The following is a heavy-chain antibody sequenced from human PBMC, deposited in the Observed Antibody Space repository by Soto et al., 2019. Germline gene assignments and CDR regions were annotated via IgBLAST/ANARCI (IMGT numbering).Heavy chain of an antibody. D-gene: IGHD2-2*01. Sequence: DVQLVESGGGLVQPGRSLRLSCAASGFTFDDYAMHWVRQAPGKGLEWVSGISWNSGSIGYADSVKGRFTISRDNAKNALYLQMNRLRAEDTALYYCAKGGQLRGEGGGYWGQGTLVTVSS. J-gene: IGHJ4*02. V-gene: IGHV3-9*01. CDR3: AKGGQLRGEGGGY. CDR2: ISWNSGSI. CDR1: GFTFDDYA.